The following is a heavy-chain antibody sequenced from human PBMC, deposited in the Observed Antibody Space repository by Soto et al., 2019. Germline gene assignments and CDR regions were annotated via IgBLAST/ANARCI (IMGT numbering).Heavy chain of an antibody. CDR2: INAGNGNT. CDR3: ARDYKGDSSGWYPYYYYYYGMDV. V-gene: IGHV1-3*01. CDR1: VYTFTSYA. J-gene: IGHJ6*02. Sequence: SVKVSCKASVYTFTSYAMHWVRQAPGQRLEWMGWINAGNGNTKYSQKFQGRVTITRDTSASTAYMELSSLRSEDTAVYYCARDYKGDSSGWYPYYYYYYGMDVWGQGTTVTVSS. D-gene: IGHD6-19*01.